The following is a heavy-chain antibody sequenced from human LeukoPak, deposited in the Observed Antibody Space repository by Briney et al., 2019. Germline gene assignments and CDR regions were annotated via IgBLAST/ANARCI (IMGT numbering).Heavy chain of an antibody. Sequence: SETLSLTCAVYGGSFSSYYWSWIRQPPGKGLEWIGYIYYSGSTNYNPSLKSRVTISVDTSKNQFTLKLSSVTAADTAVYYCARGLGYCSGGSCYHYYYYMDVWGKGTTVTISS. V-gene: IGHV4-59*01. CDR3: ARGLGYCSGGSCYHYYYYMDV. D-gene: IGHD2-15*01. CDR1: GGSFSSYY. J-gene: IGHJ6*03. CDR2: IYYSGST.